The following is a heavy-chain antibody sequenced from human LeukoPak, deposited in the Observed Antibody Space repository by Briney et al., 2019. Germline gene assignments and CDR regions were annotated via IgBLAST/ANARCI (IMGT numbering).Heavy chain of an antibody. D-gene: IGHD3-22*01. CDR2: ISSSSSYI. CDR1: GFTFSSYS. V-gene: IGHV3-21*04. J-gene: IGHJ4*02. Sequence: PGGSLRLSCAASGFTFSSYSMNWVRQAPGKGLEWVSSISSSSSYIYYADSVKGRFTISRDNAKNSLYLQMNSLRAEDTAVYYCARGEYYYDSSGYYPDYWGQGTLVTVSS. CDR3: ARGEYYYDSSGYYPDY.